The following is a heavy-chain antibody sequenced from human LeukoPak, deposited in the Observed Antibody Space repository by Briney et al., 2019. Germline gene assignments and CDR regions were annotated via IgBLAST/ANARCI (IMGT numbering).Heavy chain of an antibody. Sequence: GGSLRLSCAASGFTFSSYVMHWVRQAPGKGLEWVALISFDEGDGYYADSVKGRFTISRDNAKNSLYLQMNSLRAEDTAVYYCARETTSIAVANSEDAFDIWGQGTMVTVSS. CDR1: GFTFSSYV. D-gene: IGHD6-19*01. CDR2: ISFDEGDG. J-gene: IGHJ3*02. V-gene: IGHV3-30*04. CDR3: ARETTSIAVANSEDAFDI.